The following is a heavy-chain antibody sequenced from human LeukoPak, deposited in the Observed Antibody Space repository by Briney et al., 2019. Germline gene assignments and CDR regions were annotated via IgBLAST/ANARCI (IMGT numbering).Heavy chain of an antibody. Sequence: SETLSLTCTVSGASIRSHYWSWIRQPPGKGLEWIGYMYYSGNSNYNPALKSRVTISVDTSKDQSSLKMITVTAADTAVYYCASDRGRDCSSTSCYGGWFDPWGQGTLVTVSS. CDR1: GASIRSHY. V-gene: IGHV4-59*11. D-gene: IGHD2-2*01. CDR2: MYYSGNS. J-gene: IGHJ5*02. CDR3: ASDRGRDCSSTSCYGGWFDP.